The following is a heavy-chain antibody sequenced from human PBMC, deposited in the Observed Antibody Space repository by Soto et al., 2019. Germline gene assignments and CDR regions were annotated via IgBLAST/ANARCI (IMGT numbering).Heavy chain of an antibody. CDR2: IYHSGST. Sequence: KSSETLSLTCAVSGGSISSSNWWSWVRQPPGKGLEWIGEIYHSGSTNYNPSLRSRVTISVDKSKNQFSLKLSSVTAADTAVYYCARDDSLEGAHNWFDPWGQGTLVTVSS. J-gene: IGHJ5*02. CDR1: GGSISSSNW. V-gene: IGHV4-4*02. CDR3: ARDDSLEGAHNWFDP. D-gene: IGHD2-21*01.